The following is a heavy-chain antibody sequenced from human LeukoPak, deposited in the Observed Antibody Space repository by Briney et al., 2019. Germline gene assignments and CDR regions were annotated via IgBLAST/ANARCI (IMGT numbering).Heavy chain of an antibody. Sequence: SETLSLTCTVSGGSISSSSYYWGWIRQPPGKGLEWIGCIYYSGSTYYNPSLKSRVTISVDTSKNQFSLKLSSVTAADTAVYYCARHREYDFWSGYISGMDVWGQGTTVTVSS. V-gene: IGHV4-39*01. CDR1: GGSISSSSYY. J-gene: IGHJ6*02. CDR2: IYYSGST. CDR3: ARHREYDFWSGYISGMDV. D-gene: IGHD3-3*01.